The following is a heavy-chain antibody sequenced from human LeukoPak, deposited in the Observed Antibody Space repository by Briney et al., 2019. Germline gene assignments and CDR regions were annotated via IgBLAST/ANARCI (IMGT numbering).Heavy chain of an antibody. CDR1: GFTFSNAW. V-gene: IGHV3-7*01. CDR3: AREAVRRQYYDFWSGYYAGLFDY. D-gene: IGHD3-3*01. CDR2: IKPDEDEI. Sequence: GGSLRLSCAASGFTFSNAWMSWVRQAPVKGLEWVANIKPDEDEIYYVDSVKGRFTISRDNAKNSLYLQMNGLRAEDTAVYYCAREAVRRQYYDFWSGYYAGLFDYWGQGTLVTVSS. J-gene: IGHJ4*02.